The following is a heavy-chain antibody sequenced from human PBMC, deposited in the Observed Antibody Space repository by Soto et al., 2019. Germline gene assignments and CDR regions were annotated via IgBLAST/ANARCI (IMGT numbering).Heavy chain of an antibody. CDR3: ARSGSYVESNWFDP. CDR1: GFTFSSYS. Sequence: EVQLVESGGGLVKPGGSLRLSCAASGFTFSSYSMNWVRQAPGKGLGWVSSISSSSSYIYYADSVKGRFTISRDNAKNSLYLQMNSLRAEDTAVYYCARSGSYVESNWFDPCGQGTLGTVSS. D-gene: IGHD1-26*01. V-gene: IGHV3-21*01. CDR2: ISSSSSYI. J-gene: IGHJ5*02.